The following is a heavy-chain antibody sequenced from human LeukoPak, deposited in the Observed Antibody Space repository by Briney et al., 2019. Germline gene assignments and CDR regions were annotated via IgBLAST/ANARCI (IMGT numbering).Heavy chain of an antibody. J-gene: IGHJ2*01. CDR2: IYTSGNT. CDR3: AREEFHYDSSGYYERWYFDL. Sequence: IPSETLSLTRTVSGGSISSYYWSWIRQPAGKGLEWIGRIYTSGNTNYNPSLKSRVTMSVDTSKNQFSLKLSSVTAADTAVYYCAREEFHYDSSGYYERWYFDLWGRGTLVTVSS. CDR1: GGSISSYY. V-gene: IGHV4-4*07. D-gene: IGHD3-22*01.